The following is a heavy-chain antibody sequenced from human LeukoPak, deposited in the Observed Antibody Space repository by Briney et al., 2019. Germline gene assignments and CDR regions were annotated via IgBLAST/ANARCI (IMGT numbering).Heavy chain of an antibody. CDR2: IWYDGSNK. CDR3: ARGEYQLLHIDY. Sequence: GGSLRLSCAASGFTFSSYAMSWVRQAPGKGLEWVAVIWYDGSNKYYADSVKGRFTISRDNSKNTLYLQMNSLRAEDTAVYYCARGEYQLLHIDYWGQGTLVTVSS. D-gene: IGHD2-2*01. J-gene: IGHJ4*02. V-gene: IGHV3-33*08. CDR1: GFTFSSYA.